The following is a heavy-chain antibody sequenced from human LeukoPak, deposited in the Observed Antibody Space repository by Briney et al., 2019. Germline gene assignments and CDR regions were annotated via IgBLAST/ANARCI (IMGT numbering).Heavy chain of an antibody. V-gene: IGHV3-7*01. D-gene: IGHD6-13*01. CDR1: RFPFTPTW. Sequence: PCGSLRLSRAASRFPFTPTWMTFVRPPPGQSPLPVANIKQDGSVKYYVDSVKGPFTISRDNAKNSLYLQMHTLRAEDTAVYYCARDKAITATGTSTFDIWGQGTMVTVSS. J-gene: IGHJ3*02. CDR2: IKQDGSVK. CDR3: ARDKAITATGTSTFDI.